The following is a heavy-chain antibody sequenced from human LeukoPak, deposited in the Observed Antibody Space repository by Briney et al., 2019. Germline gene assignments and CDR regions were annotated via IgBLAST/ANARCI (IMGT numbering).Heavy chain of an antibody. CDR1: GFTFSSYA. CDR2: ISYDGSNK. CDR3: ARDSAAAGTWANWFDP. J-gene: IGHJ5*02. V-gene: IGHV3-30*04. D-gene: IGHD6-13*01. Sequence: QPGGSLRLSCAASGFTFSSYAMHWVRQAPGKGLEWVAVISYDGSNKYYADSVKGRFTISRDNSKNTLYLQMNSLRAEDTAVYYCARDSAAAGTWANWFDPWGQGTLVTVSS.